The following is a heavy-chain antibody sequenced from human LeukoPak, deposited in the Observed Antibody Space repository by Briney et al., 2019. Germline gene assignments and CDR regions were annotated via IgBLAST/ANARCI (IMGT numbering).Heavy chain of an antibody. CDR2: ISSNGGST. V-gene: IGHV3-64D*09. CDR3: LLLWFGELLSSLDY. D-gene: IGHD3-10*01. J-gene: IGHJ4*02. CDR1: GFTFSSYA. Sequence: GGSLRLSCSASGFTFSSYAMHWVRQAPGKGLEYVSAISSNGGSTYYADSVKGRFTISRGNSKNTLYLQMSSLRAEDTAVYYCLLLWFGELLSSLDYWGQGTLVTVSS.